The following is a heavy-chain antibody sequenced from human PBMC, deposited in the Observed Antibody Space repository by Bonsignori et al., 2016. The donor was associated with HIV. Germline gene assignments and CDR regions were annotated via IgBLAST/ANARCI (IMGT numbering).Heavy chain of an antibody. CDR2: FYYTGSK. D-gene: IGHD6-13*01. V-gene: IGHV4-59*13. J-gene: IGHJ4*02. CDR3: VTSGYSSTWGRFDY. Sequence: PGKGLEWIGFFYYTGSKDYNPSLRSRVTLSLDTSKNQFSLKLTSVTAADTAVYYCVTSGYSSTWGRFDYWGRGTLVTVSS.